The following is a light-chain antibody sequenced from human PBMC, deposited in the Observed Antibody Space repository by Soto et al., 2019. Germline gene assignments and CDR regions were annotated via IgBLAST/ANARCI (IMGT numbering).Light chain of an antibody. CDR1: QSVSIL. Sequence: EIVMTQSPATLSVSPGERATLSCRASQSVSILLAWYQQKPGQAPRLLLYDASNRATGIQDRFSGSGSGTDFTLTISSLVPEDSAVYYCQQGSSWPLTFGGGTKVDTK. V-gene: IGKV3-11*01. CDR2: DAS. J-gene: IGKJ4*01. CDR3: QQGSSWPLT.